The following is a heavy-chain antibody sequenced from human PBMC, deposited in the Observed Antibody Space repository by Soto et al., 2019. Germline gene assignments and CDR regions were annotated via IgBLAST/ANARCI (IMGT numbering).Heavy chain of an antibody. J-gene: IGHJ4*02. CDR3: ANLRYDY. Sequence: EVQLLESGGGLGQPGGSLRLSCAASRFTFSNYAMSWVRQAPGKGLEWVSTISASGDSTYYADSVKGRFTISRDNSKNTLCLQMNSLRAEDTAVYYCANLRYDYWGQGTLVTVSS. D-gene: IGHD3-16*01. CDR1: RFTFSNYA. V-gene: IGHV3-23*01. CDR2: ISASGDST.